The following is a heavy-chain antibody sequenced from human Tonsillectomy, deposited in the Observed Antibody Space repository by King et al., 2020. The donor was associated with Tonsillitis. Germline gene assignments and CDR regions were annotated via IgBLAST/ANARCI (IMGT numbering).Heavy chain of an antibody. Sequence: VQLVESGGGLVQPGGSLRLSCAASGFTFSSFAISWVRQAPGKGLEWVSAISASGGSTYYADSVQGRFTISRDNSKNTLFLQMNSLRAEDTAVYYCAKDLNSRIAVADNFDYWGQGTLVTVSS. CDR2: ISASGGST. J-gene: IGHJ4*02. V-gene: IGHV3-23*04. D-gene: IGHD6-19*01. CDR1: GFTFSSFA. CDR3: AKDLNSRIAVADNFDY.